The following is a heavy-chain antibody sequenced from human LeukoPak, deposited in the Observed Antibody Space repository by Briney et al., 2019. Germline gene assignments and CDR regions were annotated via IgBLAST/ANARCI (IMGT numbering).Heavy chain of an antibody. D-gene: IGHD3-9*01. CDR1: GFTFDDYA. CDR2: ISGDGGST. Sequence: GGSLRLSCAASGFTFDDYAMHWVRQAPGKGLEWVSLISGDGGSTYYADSVKGRFTISRDNSKNSLYLQMNSLRTEDTASYYCAKADWLSEYYFDYWGQGTLVTVSS. CDR3: AKADWLSEYYFDY. V-gene: IGHV3-43*02. J-gene: IGHJ4*02.